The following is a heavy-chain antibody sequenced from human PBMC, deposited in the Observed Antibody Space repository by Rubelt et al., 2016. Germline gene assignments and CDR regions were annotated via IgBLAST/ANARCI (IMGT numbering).Heavy chain of an antibody. CDR3: ANQKPHIVSRPHWYFDL. CDR1: GGSISSSSYY. CDR2: IYYSGST. J-gene: IGHJ2*01. D-gene: IGHD1-14*01. Sequence: QLQLQESGPGLVKPSETLSLTCTVSGGSISSSSYYWGWIRQPPGKGLEWIGSIYYSGSTYYNPSLKSRVTISVDTSKNQFSLKLSSVTAADTAVYYCANQKPHIVSRPHWYFDLWGRGTLVTVSS. V-gene: IGHV4-39*01.